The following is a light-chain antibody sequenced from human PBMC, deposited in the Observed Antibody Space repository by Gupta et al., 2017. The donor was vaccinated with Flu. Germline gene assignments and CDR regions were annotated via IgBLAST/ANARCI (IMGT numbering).Light chain of an antibody. J-gene: IGKJ1*01. V-gene: IGKV4-1*01. CDR3: LQYYRTPRT. Sequence: DIVMTQSPDSLAVSLGERATIKCKSSQSVLYSSNNANYLAWYQQKPGQPPKLLIYWASTRESGVPDRFSGSGSATDFTLTISSLQAEDVAVYYCLQYYRTPRTFGQGTKVKMK. CDR2: WAS. CDR1: QSVLYSSNNANY.